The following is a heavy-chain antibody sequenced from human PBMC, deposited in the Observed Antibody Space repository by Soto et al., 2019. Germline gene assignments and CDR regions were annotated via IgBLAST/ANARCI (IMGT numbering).Heavy chain of an antibody. CDR2: MNPNSGNT. CDR1: GYTFTSYD. Sequence: ASVKVSCKASGYTFTSYDINWVRQATGQGLEWMGWMNPNSGNTGYAQKFQGRVTMTRNTSISTAYMELSSLRSEDTAVYYCARVKGGWLQSRLRYHFDYWFQVTLVTVSS. V-gene: IGHV1-8*01. J-gene: IGHJ4*02. D-gene: IGHD5-12*01. CDR3: ARVKGGWLQSRLRYHFDY.